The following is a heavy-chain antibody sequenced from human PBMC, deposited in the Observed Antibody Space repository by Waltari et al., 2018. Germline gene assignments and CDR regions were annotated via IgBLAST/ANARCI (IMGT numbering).Heavy chain of an antibody. CDR2: IFPSGST. CDR1: DGSISSASW. D-gene: IGHD6-13*01. Sequence: QVQLHESGPGLVKPSGTLSLTCHVSDGSISSASWWSWLRQSPGKGLEWIGEIFPSGSTNYNPSLESRVTISRDNAKNSLYLQMNSLRAEDTAVYYCARLIAAAVYFDYWGQGTLVTVSS. V-gene: IGHV4-4*02. CDR3: ARLIAAAVYFDY. J-gene: IGHJ4*02.